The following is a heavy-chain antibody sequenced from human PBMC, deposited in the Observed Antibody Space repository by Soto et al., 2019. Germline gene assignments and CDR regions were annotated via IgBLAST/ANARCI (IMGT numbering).Heavy chain of an antibody. D-gene: IGHD3-3*01. Sequence: SVKVSCKASGGTFSSYAISWVRQAPGQGLEWMGGIIPIFGTANYAQKFQGRVTITADKSTSTAYMELSSLRSEDTAVYYCAEARYYDFWSGYYPPYYYYGMDVWGQGTTVTVSS. J-gene: IGHJ6*02. CDR1: GGTFSSYA. CDR2: IIPIFGTA. CDR3: AEARYYDFWSGYYPPYYYYGMDV. V-gene: IGHV1-69*06.